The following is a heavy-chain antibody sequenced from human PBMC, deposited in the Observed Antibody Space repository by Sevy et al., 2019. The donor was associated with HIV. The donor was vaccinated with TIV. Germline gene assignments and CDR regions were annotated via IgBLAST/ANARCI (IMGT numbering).Heavy chain of an antibody. J-gene: IGHJ3*02. V-gene: IGHV1-18*04. CDR2: ISAYNGNT. Sequence: ASLKVSCKASGYTFTSYGISWVRQAPGQGLEWMGWISAYNGNTNYAQKLQGRVTMTTDISTSTAYMELRSLRSDDTAVYYCARDRAGIAVAGDYDAFDIWGQGTMVTVSS. CDR1: GYTFTSYG. CDR3: ARDRAGIAVAGDYDAFDI. D-gene: IGHD6-19*01.